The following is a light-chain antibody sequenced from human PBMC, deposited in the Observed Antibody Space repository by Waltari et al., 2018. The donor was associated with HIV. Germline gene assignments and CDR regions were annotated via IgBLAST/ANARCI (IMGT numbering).Light chain of an antibody. CDR3: ATWDDTMSVV. CDR2: SNE. J-gene: IGLJ2*01. V-gene: IGLV1-44*01. Sequence: TRTPSMSGGPGDRVTLSCSGGHSSTGRHSVYLYRQLPGTAPKLLIYSNEQRPSSVPVRFSGSKSATSAFLVISGLQSDDEADYYCATWDDTMSVVFGGGTRLTVL. CDR1: HSSTGRHS.